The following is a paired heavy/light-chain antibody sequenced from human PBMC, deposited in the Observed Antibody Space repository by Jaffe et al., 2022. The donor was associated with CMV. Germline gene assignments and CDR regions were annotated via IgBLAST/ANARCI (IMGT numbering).Heavy chain of an antibody. Sequence: QVQLVESGGGLVKPGGSLRLSCAASGFTFSDYYMSWIRQAPGKGLEWVSFISSTGNTKYYADSVKGRFTISKDNAENSLYLQMNSLRAEDTAVYYCARDGSTLGYCSAGSCYSDYWGQGTLVTVSS. J-gene: IGHJ4*02. CDR1: GFTFSDYY. V-gene: IGHV3-11*01. CDR2: ISSTGNTK. D-gene: IGHD2-15*01. CDR3: ARDGSTLGYCSAGSCYSDY.
Light chain of an antibody. CDR3: QQYDSSPRT. V-gene: IGKV3-20*01. Sequence: EIVLTQSPGTLSLSPGERATLSCRASQSVTDYLAWYQQKPGQAPRLLIYGASSRATGIPDRFSGSGSGTGFTLTISRLEPEDFAVYYCQQYDSSPRTFGQGTKLEIK. J-gene: IGKJ2*02. CDR2: GAS. CDR1: QSVTDY.